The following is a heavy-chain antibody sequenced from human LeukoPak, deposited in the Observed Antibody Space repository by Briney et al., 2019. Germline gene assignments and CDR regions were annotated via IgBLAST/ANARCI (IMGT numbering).Heavy chain of an antibody. J-gene: IGHJ4*02. V-gene: IGHV4-31*03. Sequence: PSQTLSLTCSVSGGSISSGGYYWSWIRQHPGKGLEWIGYMYYTGSTFYNPSLKSRVTISAGTSKNQFSLKLSSVTAADTAVYYCARHRGYSYGYQDYWGQGTLVTVSS. CDR1: GGSISSGGYY. D-gene: IGHD5-18*01. CDR3: ARHRGYSYGYQDY. CDR2: MYYTGST.